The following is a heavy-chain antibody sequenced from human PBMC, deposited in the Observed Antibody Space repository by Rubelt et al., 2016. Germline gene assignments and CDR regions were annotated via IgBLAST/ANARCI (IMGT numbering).Heavy chain of an antibody. CDR3: ASPPYDILTGYDYYYGMDV. J-gene: IGHJ6*02. D-gene: IGHD3-9*01. CDR1: GGTFSSYA. Sequence: QVQLVQSGAEVKKPGSSVKVSCKASGGTFSSYAISWVRQAPGQGLEWMGGIIPIFGTANYAQKFQGRVTITAGKSTRPAYMELSSLRSEDTAVYYCASPPYDILTGYDYYYGMDVWGQGTTVTVSS. CDR2: IIPIFGTA. V-gene: IGHV1-69*06.